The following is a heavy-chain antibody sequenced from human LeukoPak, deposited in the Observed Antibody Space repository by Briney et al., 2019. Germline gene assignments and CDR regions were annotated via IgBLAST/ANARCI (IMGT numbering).Heavy chain of an antibody. CDR1: GGSISSYY. CDR3: ARVKGGDYSGDAFHI. Sequence: SETLSLTCTVSGGSISSYYWSWIRQPPGKGLEWIGSIYYSGSTNYNPSLKSRVTISVDTSKNQFSLKLSSVTAADTAVYYCARVKGGDYSGDAFHIWGQGTMVTVSS. J-gene: IGHJ3*02. CDR2: IYYSGST. V-gene: IGHV4-59*01. D-gene: IGHD2-21*02.